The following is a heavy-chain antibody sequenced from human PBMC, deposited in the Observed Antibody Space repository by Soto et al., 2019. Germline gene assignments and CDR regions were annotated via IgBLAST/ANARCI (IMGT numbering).Heavy chain of an antibody. V-gene: IGHV3-23*01. CDR3: AKDKAYYDFWSGSPEYSPVGDY. CDR2: ISGSGGST. D-gene: IGHD3-3*01. J-gene: IGHJ4*02. Sequence: PGGSLRLSCAASGFTFSSYAMSWVRQAPGKGLEWVSAISGSGGSTYYADSVKGRFTISRDNSKNTLYLQMNSLRAEDTAVYYCAKDKAYYDFWSGSPEYSPVGDYWGQGTLVTVSS. CDR1: GFTFSSYA.